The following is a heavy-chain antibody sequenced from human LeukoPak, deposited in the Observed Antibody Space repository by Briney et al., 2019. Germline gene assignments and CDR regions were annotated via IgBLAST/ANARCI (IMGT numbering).Heavy chain of an antibody. V-gene: IGHV5-51*01. CDR3: ARRYCSSGSCSYFDY. CDR1: GYSFNSYW. CDR2: IYPGDSDT. D-gene: IGHD2-15*01. Sequence: HGESLKISCEGSGYSFNSYWIGWVRQMPGKGLEWMGIIYPGDSDTRYSPSFQGQVTISADKSISTAYLQWSSLKASDTAMYYCARRYCSSGSCSYFDYWGQGTLVTVSS. J-gene: IGHJ4*02.